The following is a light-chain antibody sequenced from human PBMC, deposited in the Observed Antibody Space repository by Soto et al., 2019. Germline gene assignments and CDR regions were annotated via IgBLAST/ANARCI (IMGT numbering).Light chain of an antibody. J-gene: IGLJ1*01. V-gene: IGLV1-44*01. CDR2: SNY. Sequence: QSVLTQSPSTSATPGQRVTISCSGSSSNIGNNNVNWYQHLPGTAPKFLIYSNYQRPAGVPDRFSGSKSGTSASLVISGLQSEDEGDYFCAAWDDNLNGYVFGSGTQLTVL. CDR3: AAWDDNLNGYV. CDR1: SSNIGNNN.